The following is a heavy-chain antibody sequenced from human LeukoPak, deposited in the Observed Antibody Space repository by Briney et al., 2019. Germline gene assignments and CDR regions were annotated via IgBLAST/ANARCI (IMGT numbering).Heavy chain of an antibody. Sequence: SETLSLTCTVSGGSISSYYWSWIRQPPGKGLEWIGYIYYSGSTNYNPSLKSRVTISVDTSKNQFSLKLSSVTAADTAVYYCARGQVYGDYVSSYNWFDPWGQGTLVTVSS. V-gene: IGHV4-59*01. CDR1: GGSISSYY. CDR2: IYYSGST. J-gene: IGHJ5*02. CDR3: ARGQVYGDYVSSYNWFDP. D-gene: IGHD4-17*01.